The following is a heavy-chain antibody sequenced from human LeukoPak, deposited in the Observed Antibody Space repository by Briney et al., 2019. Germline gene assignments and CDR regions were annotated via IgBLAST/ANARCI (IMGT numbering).Heavy chain of an antibody. V-gene: IGHV4-59*01. Sequence: PSETLSLTCTVSGGSISSYYWSWIRQPPGKGLEWLGYIYYSGSTNHNPSLKSRVTISVDTSKNQFSLKLSSVTAADTAVYYCASGRLRRGGADYWGQGTLVTASS. CDR3: ASGRLRRGGADY. J-gene: IGHJ4*02. D-gene: IGHD5-12*01. CDR2: IYYSGST. CDR1: GGSISSYY.